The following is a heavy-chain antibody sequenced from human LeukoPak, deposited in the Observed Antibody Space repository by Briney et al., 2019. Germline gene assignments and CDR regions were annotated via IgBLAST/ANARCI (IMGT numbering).Heavy chain of an antibody. CDR1: GFSLSTSGVG. CDR3: AGSRGYSYGEAFDY. Sequence: SGPTLVKPTQTLTLTCTFSGFSLSTSGVGVGWIRQPPGKALEWLALIYWDDDKRYSPSLKSRLTIAKDTSKNQVVLTMTNMDPVDTATYYCAGSRGYSYGEAFDYWGQGTLVTVSS. V-gene: IGHV2-5*02. CDR2: IYWDDDK. D-gene: IGHD5-18*01. J-gene: IGHJ4*02.